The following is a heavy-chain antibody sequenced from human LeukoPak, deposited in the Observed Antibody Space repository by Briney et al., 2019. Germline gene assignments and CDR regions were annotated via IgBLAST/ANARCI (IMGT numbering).Heavy chain of an antibody. CDR3: AKSGGYGLIDY. J-gene: IGHJ4*02. V-gene: IGHV4-39*01. D-gene: IGHD1-26*01. CDR2: IYSSGST. CDR1: GASVSGSNYY. Sequence: PSETLSLTCAVSGASVSGSNYYRGWIRQPPGRGLDGIGNIYSSGSTYYNASLQSRVTISIDTSKNQFSLRLNSVTAADTAMYYCAKSGGYGLIDYWGQGTRVTVSS.